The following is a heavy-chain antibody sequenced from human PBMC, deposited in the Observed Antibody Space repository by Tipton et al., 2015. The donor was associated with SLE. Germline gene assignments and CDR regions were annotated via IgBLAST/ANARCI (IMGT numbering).Heavy chain of an antibody. D-gene: IGHD6-19*01. V-gene: IGHV4-34*01. J-gene: IGHJ3*02. CDR3: ARGHSSGWYDSRDAFDI. Sequence: TLSLTCTVSGGSISSYYWSWIRQPPGKGLEWIGEINHSGSTNYNPSLKSRVTRSVDTSKNQFSLKLSSVTAADTAVYYCARGHSSGWYDSRDAFDIWGQGTMVTVSS. CDR1: GGSISSYY. CDR2: INHSGST.